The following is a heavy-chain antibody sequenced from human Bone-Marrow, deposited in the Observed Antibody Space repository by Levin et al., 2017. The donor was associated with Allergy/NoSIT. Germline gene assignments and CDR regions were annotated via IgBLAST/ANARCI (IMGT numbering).Heavy chain of an antibody. Sequence: QPGGSLRLSCLCSGFTFSSYAMSWVRQVPGKGLEWVSHMTSNGLGTYYADSVKGRFTISRDISKDTLYLQMNSLRAEDMAIYYCARTTYGDPDYWGQGALVTVSS. CDR3: ARTTYGDPDY. J-gene: IGHJ4*02. D-gene: IGHD4-17*01. V-gene: IGHV3-23*01. CDR1: GFTFSSYA. CDR2: MTSNGLGT.